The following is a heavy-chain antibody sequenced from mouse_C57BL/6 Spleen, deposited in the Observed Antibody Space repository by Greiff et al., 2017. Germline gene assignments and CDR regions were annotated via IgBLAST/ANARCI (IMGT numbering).Heavy chain of an antibody. V-gene: IGHV1-53*01. CDR2: INPSNGGT. J-gene: IGHJ4*01. CDR3: ARGGYYGSSRYYYAMDY. CDR1: GYTFTSYW. Sequence: QVQLQQPGTELVKPGASVKLSCKASGYTFTSYWMHWVKQRPGQGLEWIGNINPSNGGTNYNEKFKSKATLTVDKSSSTAYMQLSSLTSEDSAVYYCARGGYYGSSRYYYAMDYWGQGTSVTVSS. D-gene: IGHD1-1*01.